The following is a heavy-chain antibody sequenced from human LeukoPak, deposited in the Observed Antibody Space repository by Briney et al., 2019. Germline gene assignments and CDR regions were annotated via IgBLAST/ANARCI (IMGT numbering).Heavy chain of an antibody. J-gene: IGHJ4*02. V-gene: IGHV1-18*01. CDR1: GYTFTSYS. D-gene: IGHD6-19*01. CDR3: PRGPSSGWHKPDY. CDR2: ISSYNGNT. Sequence: ASVKVSCKASGYTFTSYSINLVRQAPGQGLEWMGWISSYNGNTNYAQKLQGRVTMTTDTSTSTAYMELRSLRSDDTAVYYCPRGPSSGWHKPDYWGQGTLVTVSS.